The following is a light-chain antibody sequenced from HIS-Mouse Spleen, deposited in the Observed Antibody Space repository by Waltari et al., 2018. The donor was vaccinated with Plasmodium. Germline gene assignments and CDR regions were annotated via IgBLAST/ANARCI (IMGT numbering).Light chain of an antibody. J-gene: IGKJ4*01. CDR2: DAS. Sequence: EIVLTQSPATLSLSPGARATLSCSASQRVSSYLAWYQQKPGHAPRLLIYDASNRATGIPARFSGSGSGTDFTLTISSLEPEDFAVYCCQQRSNWPPLTFGGGTKVEIK. CDR1: QRVSSY. V-gene: IGKV3-11*01. CDR3: QQRSNWPPLT.